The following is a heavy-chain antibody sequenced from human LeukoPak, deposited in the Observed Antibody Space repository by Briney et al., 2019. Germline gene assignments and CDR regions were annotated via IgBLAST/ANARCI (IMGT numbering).Heavy chain of an antibody. CDR2: ISYDGNNK. CDR3: AKSQLLWFGDLSPFDY. CDR1: GFTFSSYG. Sequence: GGSLRLSCAASGFTFSSYGMHWVRQAPGKGLEWVAVISYDGNNKYYADSVKGRFTISRDNPKNTVYLQMDSLRAADAAVFYCAKSQLLWFGDLSPFDYWRRATLVT. V-gene: IGHV3-30*02. D-gene: IGHD3-10*01. J-gene: IGHJ4*02.